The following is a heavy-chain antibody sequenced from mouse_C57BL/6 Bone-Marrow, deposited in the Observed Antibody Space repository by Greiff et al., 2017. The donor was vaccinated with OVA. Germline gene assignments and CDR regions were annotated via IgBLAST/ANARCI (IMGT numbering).Heavy chain of an antibody. D-gene: IGHD2-12*01. CDR2: IDPSDSYT. CDR3: AREGYRGVFDY. Sequence: VQLQQPGAELVKPGASVKLSCKASGYTFTSYWMQWVKQRPGQGLEWIGEIDPSDSYTNYNQKFKGKATLTVDTSSSTAYMQLSSLTSEDSAVYYCAREGYRGVFDYWGQGTTLTVSS. V-gene: IGHV1-50*01. CDR1: GYTFTSYW. J-gene: IGHJ2*01.